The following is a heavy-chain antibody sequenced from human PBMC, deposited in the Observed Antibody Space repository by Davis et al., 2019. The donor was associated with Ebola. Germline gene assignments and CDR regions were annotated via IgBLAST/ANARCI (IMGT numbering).Heavy chain of an antibody. D-gene: IGHD3-16*01. V-gene: IGHV3-53*01. Sequence: GESLKISCGTSGFTFNSYGMSWVRQAPGKGLEWVSVIYSGGSTYYADSVKGRFTISRDNSKNTLYLQMNSLRAEDTAVYYCASNTWYYYGMDVWGQGTTVTVSS. J-gene: IGHJ6*02. CDR3: ASNTWYYYGMDV. CDR1: GFTFNSYG. CDR2: IYSGGST.